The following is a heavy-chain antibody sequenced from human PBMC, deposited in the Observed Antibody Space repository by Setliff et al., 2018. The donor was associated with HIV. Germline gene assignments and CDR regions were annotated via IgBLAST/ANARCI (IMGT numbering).Heavy chain of an antibody. Sequence: SETLSLTCTVSGASIGRRSDCWGWIRQPPGKGLEWIGSFYYSWNTYYNPSLKSRVTISVDTSKNQFSLRLSSVTAADTAVFFCARHLYWNPDAFDIWGQGTMVTVSS. D-gene: IGHD1-1*01. CDR1: GASIGRRSDC. V-gene: IGHV4-39*01. CDR3: ARHLYWNPDAFDI. CDR2: FYYSWNT. J-gene: IGHJ3*02.